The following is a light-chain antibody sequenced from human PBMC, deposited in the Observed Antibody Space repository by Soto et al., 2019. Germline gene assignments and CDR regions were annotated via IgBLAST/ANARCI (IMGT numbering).Light chain of an antibody. CDR2: AAS. Sequence: IRITLTTTSLSASVGDRVDITFRASQSISSYLNWYQQKPGKAPKLLIYAASSLQSGVPSRFSGNGSGTDFTLTISSLQPEDFATYYCQQSYSTPHTFGQGARLENK. J-gene: IGKJ5*01. CDR1: QSISSY. CDR3: QQSYSTPHT. V-gene: IGKV1-39*01.